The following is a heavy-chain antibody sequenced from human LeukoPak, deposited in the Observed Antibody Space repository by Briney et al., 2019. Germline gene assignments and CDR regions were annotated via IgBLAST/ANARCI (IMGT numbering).Heavy chain of an antibody. D-gene: IGHD6-19*01. J-gene: IGHJ4*02. CDR3: ARDIGAWSAY. Sequence: PGGSLRLSCVASGFTLSSHWMHWVRQAPGKGLEWVANIKQDESEIYYVDSVKGRFTISRDNAENSLYLQMNSLSAEDTAVYYCARDIGAWSAYWGQGTLVTVSS. V-gene: IGHV3-7*01. CDR1: GFTLSSHW. CDR2: IKQDESEI.